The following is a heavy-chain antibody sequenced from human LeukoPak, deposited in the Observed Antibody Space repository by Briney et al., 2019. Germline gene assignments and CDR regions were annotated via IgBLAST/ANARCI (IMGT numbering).Heavy chain of an antibody. CDR2: ISAYNGNT. J-gene: IGHJ6*02. CDR3: ARDQDYSNLYYYYGMDV. Sequence: ASVKVSCKASGYTFTSHGISWVRQAPGQGLEWMGWISAYNGNTNYAQKLQGRVTMTTDTSTSTAYMELRSLRSDDTAAYYCARDQDYSNLYYYYGMDVWGQGTTVTVSS. V-gene: IGHV1-18*01. D-gene: IGHD4-11*01. CDR1: GYTFTSHG.